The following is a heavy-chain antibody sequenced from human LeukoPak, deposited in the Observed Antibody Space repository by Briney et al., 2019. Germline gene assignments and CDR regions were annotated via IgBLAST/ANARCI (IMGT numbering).Heavy chain of an antibody. D-gene: IGHD1-14*01. CDR2: IYPGDSDT. CDR3: ATPLTGFKDAFDI. CDR1: GFTSTNYW. Sequence: GESLQISCKGSGFTSTNYWIAWVRHMSGKGREWMGIIYPGDSDTRYTPSFQGQVTISADESIITAYLQWSSLKAPDTAKYYGATPLTGFKDAFDIWGQGTVVTVSS. J-gene: IGHJ3*02. V-gene: IGHV5-51*01.